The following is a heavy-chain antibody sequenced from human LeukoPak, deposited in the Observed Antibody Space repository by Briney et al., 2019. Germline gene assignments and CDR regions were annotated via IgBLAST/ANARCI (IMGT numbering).Heavy chain of an antibody. Sequence: PGGSLRLSCAASGFTFSSYAMSWVRQAPGKGLEWLSAISSSGGSTYYADSVKGRFTISRDNSKNTLYLQMNSLRAEDTAVYYCAKRGEGVLWYFDLWGRGTLVTVSS. V-gene: IGHV3-23*01. CDR3: AKRGEGVLWYFDL. J-gene: IGHJ2*01. CDR1: GFTFSSYA. CDR2: ISSSGGST. D-gene: IGHD3-10*01.